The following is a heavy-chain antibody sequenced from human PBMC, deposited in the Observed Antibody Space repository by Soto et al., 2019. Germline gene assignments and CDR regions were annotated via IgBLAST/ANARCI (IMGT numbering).Heavy chain of an antibody. CDR3: AASSEVI. CDR1: GFTFSSYA. CDR2: ISYDGSNK. V-gene: IGHV3-30-3*01. J-gene: IGHJ3*02. Sequence: QVQLVESGGGVVQPGRSLRLSCAASGFTFSSYAMHWVRQAPGKGLEWVAVISYDGSNKYYADSVKGRFTISRDNSKNPLYLHMSSLRAEDTDVYYCAASSEVIWGQGTMVTVSS.